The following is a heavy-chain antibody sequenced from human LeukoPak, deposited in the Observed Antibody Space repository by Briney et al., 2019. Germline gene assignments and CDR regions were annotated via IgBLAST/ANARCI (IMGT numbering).Heavy chain of an antibody. D-gene: IGHD1-26*01. J-gene: IGHJ4*02. CDR3: ARGLIGGIVGAPRNYYFDY. Sequence: PSETLSLTCAVYGGSFSGYYWSWIRQPPGKGLEWIGEINHSGSTNYNPSFKSRVTISVDTSKNQFSLKLSSVTAADTAVYYCARGLIGGIVGAPRNYYFDYWGQGTLVTVSS. V-gene: IGHV4-34*01. CDR2: INHSGST. CDR1: GGSFSGYY.